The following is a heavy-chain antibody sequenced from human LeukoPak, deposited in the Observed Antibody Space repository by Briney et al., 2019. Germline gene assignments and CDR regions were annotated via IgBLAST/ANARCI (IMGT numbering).Heavy chain of an antibody. V-gene: IGHV4-39*01. J-gene: IGHJ4*02. D-gene: IGHD6-13*01. Sequence: SQTLSLTCTVSGGSITSSSYYWGWIRQPPGNGLEWVGSIYYSGSTYYNPSLKSRVTISVDTSKNQFSLKLSSVTAADTAVYYCARLRHQQLVTPHLDYWGQGTLVAVSS. CDR3: ARLRHQQLVTPHLDY. CDR2: IYYSGST. CDR1: GGSITSSSYY.